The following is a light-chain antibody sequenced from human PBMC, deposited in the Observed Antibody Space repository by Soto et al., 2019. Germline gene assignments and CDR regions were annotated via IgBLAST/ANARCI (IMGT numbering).Light chain of an antibody. CDR1: QSVSSN. CDR2: GAS. Sequence: EIVMTQSPATLSVSPGERATLSCRASQSVSSNLAWYQQKPGQAPRLLIYGASTRATGIPARFSGSGSGTEFTFTISSLQSADFAVYYCQQYYHWPPVFGGGTKVEIK. V-gene: IGKV3-15*01. CDR3: QQYYHWPPV. J-gene: IGKJ4*01.